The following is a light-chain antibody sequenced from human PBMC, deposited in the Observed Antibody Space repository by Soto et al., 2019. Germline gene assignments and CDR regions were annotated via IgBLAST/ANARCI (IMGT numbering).Light chain of an antibody. CDR1: QSLSSSY. Sequence: EIVLTQSPGTLSLSPGERATLSCRASQSLSSSYLAWYQQKPGQAPRLLIYGASSRATGIPDRFSGSRSGTGFTLTIIRLEPEDFAVYYCQQYGGSPPYTFGQGTKVEIK. V-gene: IGKV3-20*01. J-gene: IGKJ2*01. CDR3: QQYGGSPPYT. CDR2: GAS.